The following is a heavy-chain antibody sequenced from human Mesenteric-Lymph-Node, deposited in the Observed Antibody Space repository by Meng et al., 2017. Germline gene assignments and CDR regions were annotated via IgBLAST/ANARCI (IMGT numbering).Heavy chain of an antibody. CDR3: ARAGYSSGWYVDAFDI. V-gene: IGHV1-8*03. Sequence: ASVKVSCKASGYTFTSYDINWVRQATGQGLEWMGWMNPNSGNTGYAQKFQGRVTITRNTSIRTDYMELSSLRYEDTAGYYCARAGYSSGWYVDAFDIWGQGTMVTVSS. CDR2: MNPNSGNT. D-gene: IGHD6-19*01. CDR1: GYTFTSYD. J-gene: IGHJ3*02.